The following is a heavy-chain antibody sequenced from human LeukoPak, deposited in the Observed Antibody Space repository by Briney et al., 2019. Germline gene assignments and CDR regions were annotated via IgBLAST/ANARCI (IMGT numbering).Heavy chain of an antibody. CDR2: MNPNSGNT. V-gene: IGHV1-8*01. CDR1: GYTFTSYD. D-gene: IGHD3-22*01. CDR3: AFCYYYDSSGYHEVGFDP. Sequence: ASVKVSCKASGYTFTSYDINWVRQATGQGLEWMGWMNPNSGNTGYAQKFQGRVTMTRNTSISTAYMELSSLRSEDTAMYYCAFCYYYDSSGYHEVGFDPWGQGTLVTVSS. J-gene: IGHJ5*02.